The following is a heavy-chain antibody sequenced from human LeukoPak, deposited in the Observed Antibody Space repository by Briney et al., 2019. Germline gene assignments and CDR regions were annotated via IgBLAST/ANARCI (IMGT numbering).Heavy chain of an antibody. J-gene: IGHJ5*02. CDR1: GGSISSNSCY. D-gene: IGHD2-15*01. Sequence: SETLSLTCTVSGGSISSNSCYWGWIRQPPGEGLEWIGSIYYRGSTHYNPSLTSRVTISIDTSKNHFSVKVNSVTAADTAVYYCARWHINGGYCSGGSCYSRWFDPWGQGTLVTVSS. V-gene: IGHV4-39*07. CDR2: IYYRGST. CDR3: ARWHINGGYCSGGSCYSRWFDP.